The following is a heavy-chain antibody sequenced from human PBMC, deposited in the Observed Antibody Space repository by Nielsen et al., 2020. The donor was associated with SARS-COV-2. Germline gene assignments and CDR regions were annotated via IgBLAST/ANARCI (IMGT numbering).Heavy chain of an antibody. CDR3: ARGEWYSSSWYFQH. Sequence: SVKVSCKASGYTFTTNGISWVRQAPGQGLEWMGGIIPIFGTANYAQKFQGRVTITADESTSTAYMELSSLRSEDTAVYYCARGEWYSSSWYFQHWGQGTLVTVSS. CDR1: GYTFTTNG. CDR2: IIPIFGTA. J-gene: IGHJ1*01. V-gene: IGHV1-69*13. D-gene: IGHD6-13*01.